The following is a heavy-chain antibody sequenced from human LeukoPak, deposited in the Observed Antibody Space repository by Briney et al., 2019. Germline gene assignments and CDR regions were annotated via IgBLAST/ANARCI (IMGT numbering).Heavy chain of an antibody. D-gene: IGHD6-13*01. CDR3: AKGIAAAPQGNYFDY. CDR1: GFTFSSYA. V-gene: IGHV3-23*01. Sequence: GGSLRLSCAASGFTFSSYAMSWVRQAPGKGLEWVSAISGSGGSTYYADSVEGRFTISRDNSKNTLYLQMNSLRAEDTAVYYCAKGIAAAPQGNYFDYWGQGTLVTVSS. J-gene: IGHJ4*02. CDR2: ISGSGGST.